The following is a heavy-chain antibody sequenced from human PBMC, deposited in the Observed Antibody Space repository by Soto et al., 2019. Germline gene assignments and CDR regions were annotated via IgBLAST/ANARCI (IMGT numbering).Heavy chain of an antibody. CDR2: IIPISGTA. Sequence: QVQLVQSGAEVKKPGSSVKVSCKASGGTFSSYAISWVRQAPGQGLEWMGGIIPISGTANYAQKFQGRVTITADESTSTAYMELSSLRSEDTAVYYCARENPGYCTNGVCYSTGWFDPWGQGTLVTVSS. D-gene: IGHD2-8*01. CDR1: GGTFSSYA. J-gene: IGHJ5*02. CDR3: ARENPGYCTNGVCYSTGWFDP. V-gene: IGHV1-69*01.